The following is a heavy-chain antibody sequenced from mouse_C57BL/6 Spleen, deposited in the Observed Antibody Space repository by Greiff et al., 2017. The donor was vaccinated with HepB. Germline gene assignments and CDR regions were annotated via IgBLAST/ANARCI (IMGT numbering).Heavy chain of an antibody. CDR2: IYPRSGNT. V-gene: IGHV1-81*01. J-gene: IGHJ2*01. CDR1: GYTFTSYG. CDR3: ARWDYGVDY. Sequence: QVQLQQSGAELARPGASVKLSCKASGYTFTSYGISWVKQRTGQGLEWIGEIYPRSGNTYYNEKFKGKATLTADKSSSTAYMELRSLTSEDSAVYFCARWDYGVDYWGQGTTLTVSS. D-gene: IGHD2-4*01.